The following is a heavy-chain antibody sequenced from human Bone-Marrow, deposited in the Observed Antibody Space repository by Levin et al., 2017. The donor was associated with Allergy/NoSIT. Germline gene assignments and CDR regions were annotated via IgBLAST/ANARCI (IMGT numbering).Heavy chain of an antibody. Sequence: GGSLRLSCAASGFTFSNYAMNWVRQAPGQGLEWISAVSDSGFSTHYADSVKGRFTISRDNSKNTLYLHMNSLRVDDTAVYYCAKDDLDYGDYYCDHWGQGTLVTVSS. V-gene: IGHV3-23*01. D-gene: IGHD4-17*01. CDR1: GFTFSNYA. CDR3: AKDDLDYGDYYCDH. CDR2: VSDSGFST. J-gene: IGHJ4*02.